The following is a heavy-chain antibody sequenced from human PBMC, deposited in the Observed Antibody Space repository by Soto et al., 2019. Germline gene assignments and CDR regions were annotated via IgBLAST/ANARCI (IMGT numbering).Heavy chain of an antibody. D-gene: IGHD2-8*01. CDR3: ASFVGLLWGGVSPAESWGSYYFDN. V-gene: IGHV4-30-4*01. CDR2: IYYSGNT. Sequence: VQLQESGPGLVKPSQTLSLTCTVSGDSITSGDYYWSWIRQPPGKGLEWIGYIYYSGNTNYNPSLKCRVIMSVDTSKNQFSLQLTSVTAADTAVYYCASFVGLLWGGVSPAESWGSYYFDNWGQGTLVTVSS. J-gene: IGHJ4*02. CDR1: GDSITSGDYY.